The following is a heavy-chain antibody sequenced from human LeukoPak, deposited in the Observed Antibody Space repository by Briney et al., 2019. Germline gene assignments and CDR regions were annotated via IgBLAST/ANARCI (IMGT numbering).Heavy chain of an antibody. J-gene: IGHJ5*02. CDR2: ISHTGLT. D-gene: IGHD1-1*01. CDR3: ARVPDITARPCDT. Sequence: SETLSLTCAVYGGSFSGYYWTLIRQTPGKGLEWIGEISHTGLTGSNPSLKSRVTIFVDSSKKQFSLRMTSVAAADTGVYYCARVPDITARPCDTWGPGTLVTVSS. CDR1: GGSFSGYY. V-gene: IGHV4-34*01.